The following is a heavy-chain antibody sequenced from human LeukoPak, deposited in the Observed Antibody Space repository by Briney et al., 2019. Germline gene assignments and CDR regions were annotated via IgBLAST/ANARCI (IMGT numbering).Heavy chain of an antibody. J-gene: IGHJ4*02. Sequence: GGSLRLSCAASGFTFSSYGMHWVRQAPGKGLEWVSFIRCDGSNKYYADSVKGRFTISRDNSKNTMYLQMNRLRAEDTAVYYCAKDPGSGSYYFNYWGQGTLVTVSS. D-gene: IGHD3-10*01. V-gene: IGHV3-30*02. CDR1: GFTFSSYG. CDR2: IRCDGSNK. CDR3: AKDPGSGSYYFNY.